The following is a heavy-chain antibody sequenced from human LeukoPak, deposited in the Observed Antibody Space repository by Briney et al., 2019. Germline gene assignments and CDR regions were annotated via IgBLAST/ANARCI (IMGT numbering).Heavy chain of an antibody. V-gene: IGHV3-21*01. Sequence: GGSLRLSCAASGFTFSSYSMNWVRQAPGKGLEWVSSISSSSSYIYYADSVKGRFTISRDNSKNTLYLQMNSLRAEDTAVYYCARDLVTKASLWGQGTLVTVSS. CDR1: GFTFSSYS. D-gene: IGHD2-21*02. CDR3: ARDLVTKASL. J-gene: IGHJ4*02. CDR2: ISSSSSYI.